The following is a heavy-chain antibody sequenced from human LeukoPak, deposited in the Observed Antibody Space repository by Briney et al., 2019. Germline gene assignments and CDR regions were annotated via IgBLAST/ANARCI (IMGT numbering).Heavy chain of an antibody. Sequence: GGSLRLSCAASGFTFSSYEMNWVRQAPGKGLEWVAYITTSGTNEYYADSVKGRFTISRDNAKNSLYLQMNSLRAEDTAIYYCAREGVGHYYYYYYMDVWGKGTTVTISS. D-gene: IGHD2-8*01. CDR2: ITTSGTNE. J-gene: IGHJ6*03. CDR1: GFTFSSYE. CDR3: AREGVGHYYYYYYMDV. V-gene: IGHV3-48*03.